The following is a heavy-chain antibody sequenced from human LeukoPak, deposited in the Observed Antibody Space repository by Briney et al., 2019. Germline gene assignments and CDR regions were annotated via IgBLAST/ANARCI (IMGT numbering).Heavy chain of an antibody. CDR1: GFTFSSYD. J-gene: IGHJ4*02. CDR2: IGTLGDT. CDR3: ARGRSFNYNDNRAHYPY. D-gene: IGHD3-22*01. Sequence: GGSLRLSCAASGFTFSSYDFHWVRQVPGYGLVWVSGIGTLGDTYYLGSVKGRFTISRENAKNSLYLQMNSLRAGDTAVYYCARGRSFNYNDNRAHYPYWGQGTVVTVSS. V-gene: IGHV3-13*01.